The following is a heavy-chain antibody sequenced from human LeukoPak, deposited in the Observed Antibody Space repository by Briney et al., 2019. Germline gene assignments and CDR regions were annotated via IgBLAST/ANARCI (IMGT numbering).Heavy chain of an antibody. CDR2: TRSDGNTQ. CDR3: ARELDDSSALDY. J-gene: IGHJ4*02. D-gene: IGHD3-22*01. CDR1: GFTFSNYA. V-gene: IGHV3-30*02. Sequence: PGGSLRLSCAASGFTFSNYAMHWVRQAPGKGLEWVAFTRSDGNTQYYADSVRGRFTISRDNSKNTLYLQMNSLRAEDTAVYYCARELDDSSALDYWGQGTLVTVSS.